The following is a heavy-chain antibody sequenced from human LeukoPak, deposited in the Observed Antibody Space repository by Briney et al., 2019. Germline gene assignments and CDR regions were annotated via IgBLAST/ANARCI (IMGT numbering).Heavy chain of an antibody. D-gene: IGHD1-26*01. CDR2: IWYDGSNI. V-gene: IGHV3-33*01. CDR3: ARDQGSYDY. J-gene: IGHJ4*02. Sequence: PGRSLRLSCAASGFTFSSYGMHWVRQAPGKGLEWLAVIWYDGSNIYYADSVKGRFAISRDNSKNTLYLLLNSLRAEDTAVYYCARDQGSYDYRGQGTLVTVSS. CDR1: GFTFSSYG.